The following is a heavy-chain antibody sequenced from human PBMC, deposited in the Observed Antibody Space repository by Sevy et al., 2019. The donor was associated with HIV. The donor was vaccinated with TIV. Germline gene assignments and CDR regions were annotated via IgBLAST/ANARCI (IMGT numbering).Heavy chain of an antibody. D-gene: IGHD4-17*01. CDR3: ARAHQLNDYGDYVTYYFDY. V-gene: IGHV4-34*01. CDR1: GGSFSGYY. CDR2: INHSGST. Sequence: SETLSLTCAVYGGSFSGYYWSWIRQPPGKGLEWIGEINHSGSTNYNPSLKSRVTISVDTSKNQFSLKLSSVTAADTAVYYCARAHQLNDYGDYVTYYFDYWGQGTLVTVSS. J-gene: IGHJ4*02.